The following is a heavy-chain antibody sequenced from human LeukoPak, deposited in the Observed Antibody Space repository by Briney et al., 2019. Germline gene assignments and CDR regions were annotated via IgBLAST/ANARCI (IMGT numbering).Heavy chain of an antibody. CDR2: IKQDGSEK. CDR3: AMLRTTGGFDP. J-gene: IGHJ5*02. Sequence: PGGSLRLSCAASGFTFSSYWMSWVRQAPGKGLEWVANIKQDGSEKYYVDSVKGRFTISRDNAKNALYLQMNSLRAEDTAVYFCAMLRTTGGFDPWGQGTLVTVSS. V-gene: IGHV3-7*01. CDR1: GFTFSSYW. D-gene: IGHD1-7*01.